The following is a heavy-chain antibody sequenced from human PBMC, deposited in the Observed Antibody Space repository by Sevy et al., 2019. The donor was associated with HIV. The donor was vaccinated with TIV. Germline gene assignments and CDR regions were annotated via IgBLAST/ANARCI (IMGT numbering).Heavy chain of an antibody. Sequence: GGSLRLSCAASGFTFSSYSMNWGRQAPGKGLEGVSYISSSSRTIYYADSVKGRFTISRDNAKNSLYLQMNSLRAEDTAVYYCARDDGYSYFDYWGQGTLVTVSS. CDR1: GFTFSSYS. CDR2: ISSSSRTI. CDR3: ARDDGYSYFDY. D-gene: IGHD5-12*01. J-gene: IGHJ4*02. V-gene: IGHV3-48*01.